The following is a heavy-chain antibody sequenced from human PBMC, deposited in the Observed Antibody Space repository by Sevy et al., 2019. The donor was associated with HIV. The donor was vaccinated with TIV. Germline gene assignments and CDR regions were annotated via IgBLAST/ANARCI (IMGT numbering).Heavy chain of an antibody. CDR3: ARAYCGGDCYSSLGFLYYYYMDV. V-gene: IGHV4-59*01. CDR2: IYYSGST. D-gene: IGHD2-21*02. CDR1: GGSISSYY. Sequence: SETLSLTCTVSGGSISSYYWSWIRQPPGKGLEWIGYIYYSGSTNYNPSLKSRVTISVDTSKNQFSLKLSSVTAADTAVYYCARAYCGGDCYSSLGFLYYYYMDVWGKGTTVTVSS. J-gene: IGHJ6*03.